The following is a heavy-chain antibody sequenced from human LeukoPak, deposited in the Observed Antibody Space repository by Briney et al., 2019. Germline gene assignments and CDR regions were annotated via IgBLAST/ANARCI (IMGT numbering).Heavy chain of an antibody. CDR3: ARFNLGWLDP. D-gene: IGHD1-20*01. J-gene: IGHJ5*02. V-gene: IGHV3-48*01. CDR2: ISSGATTE. CDR1: GFPFKSYA. Sequence: GGSLRLSCAASGFPFKSYAMSWVRQAPGKGLEWISYISSGATTEYYADSVKGRFTISRDDAKNSLYLQMDSLRAEDTAVYYCARFNLGWLDPWGQEALVTVSS.